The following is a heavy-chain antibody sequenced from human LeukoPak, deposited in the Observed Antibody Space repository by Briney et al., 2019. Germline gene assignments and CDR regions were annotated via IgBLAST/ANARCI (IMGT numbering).Heavy chain of an antibody. CDR3: ARDDQASDTAMVTVGY. CDR2: IYHSGST. D-gene: IGHD5-18*01. V-gene: IGHV4-38-2*02. J-gene: IGHJ4*02. CDR1: GYSISSGYY. Sequence: SETLSLTCTVSGYSISSGYYWGWIRQPPGKGLEWIGSIYHSGSTYYNPSLKSRVTISVDTSKNQFSLKLSSVTAADTAVYYCARDDQASDTAMVTVGYWGQGTLVTVSS.